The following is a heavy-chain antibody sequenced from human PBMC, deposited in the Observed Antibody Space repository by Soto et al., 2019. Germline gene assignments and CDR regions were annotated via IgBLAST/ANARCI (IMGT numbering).Heavy chain of an antibody. Sequence: ASVKVSCKASGYTFTSYGISWVRQAPGQGLEWMGWISAYNGNTNYAQKLQGRVTMTTDTSTSTAYMELRSLRSDDTAVYYCARGEDFGPYYGSGSYTLWGQGTLVTVSS. CDR3: ARGEDFGPYYGSGSYTL. CDR1: GYTFTSYG. J-gene: IGHJ4*02. V-gene: IGHV1-18*01. CDR2: ISAYNGNT. D-gene: IGHD3-10*01.